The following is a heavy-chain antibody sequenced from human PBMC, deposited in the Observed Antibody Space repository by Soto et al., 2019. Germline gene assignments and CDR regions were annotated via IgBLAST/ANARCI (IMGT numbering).Heavy chain of an antibody. J-gene: IGHJ4*02. CDR2: ITGSGDKR. CDR1: GFTFSSYA. V-gene: IGHV3-23*01. Sequence: EVHLLESGGGSVQPGGSLRLSCAASGFTFSSYAMSWVRQAPGKGLEWVSGITGSGDKRYYADSGNGRFTISRDNSKNTLYRQMNSLRVEDTAVFYCAKDYGDFWDPLDYWGQGTLVTVSS. CDR3: AKDYGDFWDPLDY. D-gene: IGHD4-17*01.